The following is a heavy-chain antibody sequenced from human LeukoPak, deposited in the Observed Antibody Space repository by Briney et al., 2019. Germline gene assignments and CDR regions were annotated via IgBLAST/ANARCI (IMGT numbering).Heavy chain of an antibody. D-gene: IGHD1-26*01. V-gene: IGHV4-34*01. Sequence: TSETLSLTCAVYGGSFSGYYWSWIRQPPGKGLEWIGEINHSGSTNYNPSLKSRVTISVDTSKNQFSLKLSSVTAADTAVYYCARGSGSYCFDYRGQGTLVTVSS. CDR2: INHSGST. CDR1: GGSFSGYY. J-gene: IGHJ4*02. CDR3: ARGSGSYCFDY.